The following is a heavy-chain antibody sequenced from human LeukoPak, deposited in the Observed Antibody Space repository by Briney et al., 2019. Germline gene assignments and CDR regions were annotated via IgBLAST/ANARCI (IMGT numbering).Heavy chain of an antibody. D-gene: IGHD3-16*01. Sequence: GGSLRLSCAASGFTFSSYWMNWARQAPGKGLEWVASINHNGNVNYYVDSVKGRFTISRDNAKNSLYLQMSNLRAEDTAVYFCARGGGLAAWGQGATVTVSS. CDR2: INHNGNVN. J-gene: IGHJ6*02. CDR3: ARGGGLAA. V-gene: IGHV3-7*03. CDR1: GFTFSSYW.